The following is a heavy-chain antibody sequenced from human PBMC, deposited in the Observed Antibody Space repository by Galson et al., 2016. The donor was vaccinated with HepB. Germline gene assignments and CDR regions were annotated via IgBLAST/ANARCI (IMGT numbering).Heavy chain of an antibody. CDR1: GFAFSAYG. CDR2: RSTSGGST. CDR3: AKGTTRLGDN. D-gene: IGHD4-11*01. V-gene: IGHV3-23*01. J-gene: IGHJ4*02. Sequence: SLRRSWAASGFAFSAYGMTWALQAPRKGLDWVAARSTSGGSTDYADSVRGRFTNSRENSKNMLYLQMNSLRAEDSALYYCAKGTTRLGDNWGQGILVTVTS.